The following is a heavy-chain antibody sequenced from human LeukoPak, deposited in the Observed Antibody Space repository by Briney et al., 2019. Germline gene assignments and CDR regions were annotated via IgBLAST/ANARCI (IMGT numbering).Heavy chain of an antibody. Sequence: PSETLSLTCTVSGGSISSSSYYWGWIRQPPGKGLEWIGSIYYSGSTYYNPSLKSRVTISVDTSKNQFSLKLSSVTAADTAVYYCARLTDDFWSGRWNWFDPWGQGTLVTVSS. CDR1: GGSISSSSYY. CDR3: ARLTDDFWSGRWNWFDP. V-gene: IGHV4-39*01. J-gene: IGHJ5*02. D-gene: IGHD3-3*01. CDR2: IYYSGST.